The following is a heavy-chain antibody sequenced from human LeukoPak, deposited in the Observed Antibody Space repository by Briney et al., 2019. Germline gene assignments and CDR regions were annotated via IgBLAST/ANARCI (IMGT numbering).Heavy chain of an antibody. Sequence: GGSLRLSCAASGFTFGNAWMSWVRQAPGKGLEWVGRIKSKTDGGTTDYAAPVKGRFTISRDNSKNTLYLQMNSLRAEDTAVYYCAEGTYYYDSSGYYPPHTNWFDPWGQGTLVTVSS. CDR2: IKSKTDGGTT. J-gene: IGHJ5*02. CDR1: GFTFGNAW. CDR3: AEGTYYYDSSGYYPPHTNWFDP. D-gene: IGHD3-22*01. V-gene: IGHV3-15*01.